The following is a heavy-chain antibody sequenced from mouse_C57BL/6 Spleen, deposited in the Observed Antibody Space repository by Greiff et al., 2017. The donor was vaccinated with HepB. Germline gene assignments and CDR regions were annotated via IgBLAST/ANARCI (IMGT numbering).Heavy chain of an antibody. D-gene: IGHD2-4*01. J-gene: IGHJ2*01. V-gene: IGHV1-83*01. Sequence: VHLVESGPELVKPGASVKMSCKASGYTFTDYYMHWVKQKPGKGLEWIGEIYPGSGNTYYNEKFKGKATLTADTSSSTAYMQLSSLTSEDSAVYFCARRGAYDDYDEVYWGQGTTLTVSS. CDR2: YPGSGNTY. CDR1: YTFTDYYM. CDR3: RRGAYDDYDEVY.